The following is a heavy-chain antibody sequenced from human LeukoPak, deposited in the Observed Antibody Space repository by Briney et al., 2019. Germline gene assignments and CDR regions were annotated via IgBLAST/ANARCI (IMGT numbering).Heavy chain of an antibody. D-gene: IGHD2-15*01. CDR3: ASYIRNIEVVVAATPRV. V-gene: IGHV4-39*01. CDR2: IYYSGST. J-gene: IGHJ4*02. Sequence: PSETLSLTCTVSGGSISSSSYYWGWIRQPPGKGLEWIGSIYYSGSTYYNPSLKSRVTISVDTSKNQFSLKLSSVTAADTAVYYCASYIRNIEVVVAATPRVWGQGTLVTVSS. CDR1: GGSISSSSYY.